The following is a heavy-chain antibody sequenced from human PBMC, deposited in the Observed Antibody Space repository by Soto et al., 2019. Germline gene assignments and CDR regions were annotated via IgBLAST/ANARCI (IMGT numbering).Heavy chain of an antibody. CDR3: ARDGLLKAAGTLYYYYGMDV. D-gene: IGHD6-13*01. Sequence: EVQLVESGGGLVKPGGSLRLSCAASGFTFSSYSMNWVRQAPGKGLEWVSSISSSSSYIYYADSVKGRFTISRDNAKNSLYLQMNSLRAEDTAVYYCARDGLLKAAGTLYYYYGMDVWGQGTTVTVSS. V-gene: IGHV3-21*01. CDR1: GFTFSSYS. CDR2: ISSSSSYI. J-gene: IGHJ6*02.